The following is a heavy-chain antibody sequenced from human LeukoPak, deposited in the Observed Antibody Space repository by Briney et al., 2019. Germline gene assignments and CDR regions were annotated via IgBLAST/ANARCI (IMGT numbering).Heavy chain of an antibody. J-gene: IGHJ3*02. CDR3: AKDQQYAFDI. V-gene: IGHV3-30*02. CDR1: GFTFSSYG. Sequence: PGGSLRLSCAAPGFTFSSYGMHWVRQAPGKGLEWVAYIRNDGSNKYYTDSVKGRFTISRDSSKNTLYLQMNSLRAEDTAVYYCAKDQQYAFDIWGQGTMVTVSS. D-gene: IGHD1/OR15-1a*01. CDR2: IRNDGSNK.